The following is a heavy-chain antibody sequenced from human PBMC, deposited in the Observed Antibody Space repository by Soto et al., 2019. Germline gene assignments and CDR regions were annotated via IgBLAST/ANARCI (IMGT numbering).Heavy chain of an antibody. CDR1: GYTFTGYY. V-gene: IGHV1-2*02. CDR2: INPSSGDS. Sequence: QVHLVQSGAEVAKPGASVKVSCKPSGYTFTGYYIHWVRQAPGQGLEWMGWINPSSGDSKYAQKLQGRVTMTRDTSISTAYLDLRNLRSDDTAVYYCAREGGSAYGMDVWGQGTAVTVSS. CDR3: AREGGSAYGMDV. J-gene: IGHJ6*02. D-gene: IGHD1-26*01.